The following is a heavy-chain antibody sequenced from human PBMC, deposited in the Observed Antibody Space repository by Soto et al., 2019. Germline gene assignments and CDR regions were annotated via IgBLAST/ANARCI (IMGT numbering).Heavy chain of an antibody. CDR3: ARAGLLWFGELLYSSNYYYYYFDY. CDR1: GYTFTSYG. Sequence: ASVKVSCKASGYTFTSYGISWVRQAHGQGLEWMGWISAYNGNTNYAQKLQGRVTMTTDTSTSTAYMELRSLRSDDTAVYYCARAGLLWFGELLYSSNYYYYYFDYWGQGTLVTVSS. CDR2: ISAYNGNT. D-gene: IGHD3-10*01. V-gene: IGHV1-18*01. J-gene: IGHJ4*02.